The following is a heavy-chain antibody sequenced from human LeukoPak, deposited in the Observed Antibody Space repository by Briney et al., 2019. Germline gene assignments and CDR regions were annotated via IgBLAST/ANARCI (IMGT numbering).Heavy chain of an antibody. Sequence: TSETLSLTCTVSVGSISSYYWRGIRQPAGKGLEWIGRIYTSGSTNYNPSFKSRVTMSVDTSKNQFSLKLSSVTAADTAVYYCARVMGSGDYYYYGRDVWGQGTTVTVSS. V-gene: IGHV4-4*07. CDR3: ARVMGSGDYYYYGRDV. J-gene: IGHJ6*02. D-gene: IGHD6-19*01. CDR2: IYTSGST. CDR1: VGSISSYY.